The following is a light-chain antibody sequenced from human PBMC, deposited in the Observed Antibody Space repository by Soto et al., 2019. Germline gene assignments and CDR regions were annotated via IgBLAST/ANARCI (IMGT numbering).Light chain of an antibody. V-gene: IGKV1-5*03. CDR2: KAS. CDR3: QPYNSYSEA. CDR1: QTISSW. J-gene: IGKJ1*01. Sequence: DIQMPQSPSTLSGSVGDRVTITCRASQTISSWLAWYQQKPGKAPKLLIYKASTLKSGVPSRFSGSGSGTEFTLTISSLQPDDVATYYCQPYNSYSEAFGQGTKVELK.